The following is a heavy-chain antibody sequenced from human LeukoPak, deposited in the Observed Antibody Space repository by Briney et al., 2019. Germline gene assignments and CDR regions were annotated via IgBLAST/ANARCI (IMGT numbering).Heavy chain of an antibody. Sequence: AGSMRLSSAASGFTFSRYCMHWVRQAPGKGLEWVSGINWTGGSTGYAASVKGRFTISRDNAKNSLYLQMNSLRAEDTALYYCARDGLVDTPMGAGYWGQGTLVTVSS. V-gene: IGHV3-20*04. CDR3: ARDGLVDTPMGAGY. CDR1: GFTFSRYC. CDR2: INWTGGST. D-gene: IGHD5-18*01. J-gene: IGHJ4*02.